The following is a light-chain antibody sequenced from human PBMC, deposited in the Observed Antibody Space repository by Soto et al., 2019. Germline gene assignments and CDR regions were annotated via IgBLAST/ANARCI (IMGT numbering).Light chain of an antibody. CDR3: NSFRVNRLNL. Sequence: HSALTQHASVSRGPEQTITISRTDTSRDVGGYNAVYWYQHRKGKAPKLIIYEVTHRPEGISDRFSASKSGNTASLTISGLQAEDEGDYYCNSFRVNRLNLFGTGTKVTVL. CDR2: EVT. J-gene: IGLJ1*01. CDR1: SRDVGGYNA. V-gene: IGLV2-14*01.